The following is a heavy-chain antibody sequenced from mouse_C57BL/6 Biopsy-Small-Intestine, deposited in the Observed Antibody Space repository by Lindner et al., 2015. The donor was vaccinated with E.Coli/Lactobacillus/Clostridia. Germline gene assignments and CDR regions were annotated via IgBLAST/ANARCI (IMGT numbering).Heavy chain of an antibody. CDR1: GYTFTDYE. CDR3: TTERDLGVYYGH. V-gene: IGHV1-15*01. Sequence: VQLQESGADLVRPGASVTLSCKASGYTFTDYEMHWVKQTPVHGLEWIGSTDPETGGTAYNQKFKDKAILTADKSSSTVYMELRSLTSEDSAVYYCTTERDLGVYYGHWGQGTTLTVSS. CDR2: TDPETGGT. J-gene: IGHJ2*01.